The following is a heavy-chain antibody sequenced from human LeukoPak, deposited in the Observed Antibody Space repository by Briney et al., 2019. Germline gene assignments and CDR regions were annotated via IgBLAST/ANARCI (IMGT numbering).Heavy chain of an antibody. J-gene: IGHJ4*02. CDR3: AKNEFGELPTFVDY. CDR1: GFTFSSYA. CDR2: ISYDGSNK. D-gene: IGHD3-10*01. V-gene: IGHV3-30*07. Sequence: GGSLRLSCAASGFTFSSYAMHWVRQAPGKGLEWVAVISYDGSNKYYADSVKGRFTISRDNSKNTLYLQMNSLRAEDTAVYYCAKNEFGELPTFVDYWGQGTLVTVSS.